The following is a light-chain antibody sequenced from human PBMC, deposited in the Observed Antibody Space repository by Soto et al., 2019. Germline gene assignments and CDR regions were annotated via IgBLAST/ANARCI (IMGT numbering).Light chain of an antibody. V-gene: IGLV1-44*01. J-gene: IGLJ1*01. CDR2: SNN. CDR1: SSNIGSNT. Sequence: QSVLTQPPSASGTPGQRVTISCSGSSSNIGSNTVNWYQQLPGTAPKLLTYSNNQRPSGVPDRFSGSKSGTSASLAISGLQSEDEADYYCAAWDDGNYVFGTGTKVTVL. CDR3: AAWDDGNYV.